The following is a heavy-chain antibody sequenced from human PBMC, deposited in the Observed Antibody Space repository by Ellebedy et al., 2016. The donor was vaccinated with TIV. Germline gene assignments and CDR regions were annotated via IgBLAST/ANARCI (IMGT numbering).Heavy chain of an antibody. V-gene: IGHV3-7*01. J-gene: IGHJ4*02. CDR2: IKQDGSVK. Sequence: GESLKISCAASGVTVSNNYMTWVRQAPGKGLEWVAGIKQDGSVKDYLDSVKGRFTISRDNAKNSLYLQMDSLRVEDTGVYYCATQWELYDWGQGTPVTVSS. CDR1: GVTVSNNY. D-gene: IGHD1-26*01. CDR3: ATQWELYD.